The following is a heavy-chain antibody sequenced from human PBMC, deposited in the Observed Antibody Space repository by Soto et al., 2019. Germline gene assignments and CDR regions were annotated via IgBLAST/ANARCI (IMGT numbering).Heavy chain of an antibody. D-gene: IGHD2-2*01. CDR3: ARVLVVVPAAIGGSYYYYGMDV. J-gene: IGHJ6*02. V-gene: IGHV1-69*01. CDR2: IIPIFGTA. Sequence: QVQLVQSGAEVKKPGSSVKVSCKASGGTFSSYAISWVRQAPGQGLEWMGGIIPIFGTANYAQKFQGRVTITADESTSTAYMELSSLRSEDTAVYYCARVLVVVPAAIGGSYYYYGMDVWGRGTTVTVSS. CDR1: GGTFSSYA.